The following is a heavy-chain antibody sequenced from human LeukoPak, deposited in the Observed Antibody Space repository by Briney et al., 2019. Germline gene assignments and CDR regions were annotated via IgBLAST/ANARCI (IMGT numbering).Heavy chain of an antibody. Sequence: GASVKVSCKASGHTFTSYDINWVRQATGQGLEWMGWMNPNSGNTGYAQKFQGRVTMTRNTSISTAYMELSSLRSEDTAVYYCARGTGDQYSGYEYYFDYWGQGTLVTVSS. D-gene: IGHD5-12*01. CDR2: MNPNSGNT. CDR1: GHTFTSYD. J-gene: IGHJ4*02. CDR3: ARGTGDQYSGYEYYFDY. V-gene: IGHV1-8*01.